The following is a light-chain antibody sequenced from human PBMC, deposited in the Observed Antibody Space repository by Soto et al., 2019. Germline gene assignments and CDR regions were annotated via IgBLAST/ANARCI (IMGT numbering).Light chain of an antibody. CDR3: QQYGSSPWT. V-gene: IGKV3-20*01. CDR1: QSVSGSD. J-gene: IGKJ1*01. CDR2: GVS. Sequence: EIVLTQSPATLSLSPGERATLSCRASQSVSGSDLAWYQQKPGQAPRLLIYGVSSKATGIPDTFSGSGSRTDITLTISRLESEDFAVDYCQQYGSSPWTFGQGTKVVIK.